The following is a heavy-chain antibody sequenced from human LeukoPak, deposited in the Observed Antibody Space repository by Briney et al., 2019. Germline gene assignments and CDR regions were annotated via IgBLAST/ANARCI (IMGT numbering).Heavy chain of an antibody. J-gene: IGHJ4*02. CDR3: AKDKGSSGWDGLFDY. D-gene: IGHD6-19*01. CDR2: ISVSADST. Sequence: QAGGSLRLSCAASGFRFSSYAMSWVRQAPGKGLEWVSGISVSADSTYYADSVKGRFTISRDNSKNTLYLQMNSLRAEDTAVYYCAKDKGSSGWDGLFDYWGQGTLVTVSS. V-gene: IGHV3-23*01. CDR1: GFRFSSYA.